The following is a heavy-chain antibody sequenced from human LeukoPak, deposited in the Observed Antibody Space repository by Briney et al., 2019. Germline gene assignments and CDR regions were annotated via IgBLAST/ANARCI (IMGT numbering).Heavy chain of an antibody. CDR2: ITSSSSTI. Sequence: GGSLRLSCAASGFTFSSYNMNWGRQAPGKGRVGVFYITSSSSTIYYADSPKGRFTISRDNAKNSLYLQMNSLRAEDTAVYYCARDRAGSGYHDAFDIWGHGTMVTVSS. CDR3: ARDRAGSGYHDAFDI. J-gene: IGHJ3*02. V-gene: IGHV3-48*01. CDR1: GFTFSSYN. D-gene: IGHD3-22*01.